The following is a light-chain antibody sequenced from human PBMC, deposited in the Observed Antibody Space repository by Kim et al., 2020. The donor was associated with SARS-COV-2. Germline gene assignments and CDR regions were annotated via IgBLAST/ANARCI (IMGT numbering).Light chain of an antibody. Sequence: QTVVTQEPAFSVSPGGTVTLTCGLTSGSVSTNYSPSWYRQTPGQTPRTLIYNTNTRSSGVPDRLSGSILGNKAALTITGAQADDESDYYCALYMGSGIWVFGGGTQLTVL. CDR3: ALYMGSGIWV. J-gene: IGLJ3*02. CDR1: SGSVSTNYS. CDR2: NTN. V-gene: IGLV8-61*01.